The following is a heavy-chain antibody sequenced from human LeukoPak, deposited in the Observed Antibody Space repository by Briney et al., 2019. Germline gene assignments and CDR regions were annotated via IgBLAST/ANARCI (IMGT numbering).Heavy chain of an antibody. CDR1: GFTFSSYS. D-gene: IGHD5/OR15-5a*01. V-gene: IGHV3-48*01. Sequence: PGGSLRLSCAASGFTFSSYSMNWVRQAPGKGLEWVSYISSSGSTIYYADSVKGRFTISRDNAKNSLYLQMNSLRAEDTAVYYCAREQVCVDNWGQETLVTCSS. CDR3: AREQVCVDN. CDR2: ISSSGSTI. J-gene: IGHJ4*02.